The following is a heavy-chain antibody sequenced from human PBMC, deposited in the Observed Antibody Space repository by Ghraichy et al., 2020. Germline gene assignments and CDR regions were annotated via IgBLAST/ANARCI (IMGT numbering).Heavy chain of an antibody. Sequence: GGSLRLSCAASGFTFSSYAMSWVRQAPGKGLEWVSAISGSGGSTYYADFVKGRFTISRDNSKNTLYLQMNSLRAEDTAVYYCAKAPPDYDFWSGYFYYYYMDVWGKGTTVTVSS. D-gene: IGHD3-3*01. V-gene: IGHV3-23*01. J-gene: IGHJ6*03. CDR3: AKAPPDYDFWSGYFYYYYMDV. CDR1: GFTFSSYA. CDR2: ISGSGGST.